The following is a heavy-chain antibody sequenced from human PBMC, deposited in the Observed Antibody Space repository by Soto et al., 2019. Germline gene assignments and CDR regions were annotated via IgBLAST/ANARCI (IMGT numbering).Heavy chain of an antibody. D-gene: IGHD2-8*02. CDR2: ISWSSGSV. Sequence: EVQLVESGGGLVQPGRSLRLSCAAAGLTFDDFAMHWVRQAPGKGPEWVSGISWSSGSVDYADSVRGRFTISRDNAKSSMYLQKNRMRAQTSAFYSCEKGIKVVCRGTGGYAAWGQGTLVTVSS. CDR3: EKGIKVVCRGTGGYAA. CDR1: GLTFDDFA. J-gene: IGHJ5*02. V-gene: IGHV3-9*01.